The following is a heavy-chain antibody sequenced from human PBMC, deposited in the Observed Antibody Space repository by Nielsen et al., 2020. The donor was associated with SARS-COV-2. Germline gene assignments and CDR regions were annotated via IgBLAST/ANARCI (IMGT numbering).Heavy chain of an antibody. V-gene: IGHV3-23*01. CDR1: KFTFSNYA. CDR2: ISGSGGST. CDR3: AKDLLHGFTSGQYYFDY. J-gene: IGHJ4*02. D-gene: IGHD5-18*01. Sequence: GESLKISCAASKFTFSNYAMSWVRQAPGKGLEWVSTISGSGGSTHYADSVKGRFTISRDNFENTLHLHMNSLRAEDTAVYYCAKDLLHGFTSGQYYFDYWGQGTQVTVSS.